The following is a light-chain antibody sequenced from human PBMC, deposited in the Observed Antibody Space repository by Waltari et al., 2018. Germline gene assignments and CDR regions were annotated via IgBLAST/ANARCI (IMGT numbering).Light chain of an antibody. Sequence: QSVLTQPPSASGTPGQRVTISCSGSASNIGGNLVNWYQQFPGKAPKLLIYRSDLRPSGVPDRFSASKSGTSASRAISGLQSEDEADYFCASWDDSLNGHWVFGGGTKVTVL. CDR1: ASNIGGNL. CDR2: RSD. J-gene: IGLJ3*02. V-gene: IGLV1-44*01. CDR3: ASWDDSLNGHWV.